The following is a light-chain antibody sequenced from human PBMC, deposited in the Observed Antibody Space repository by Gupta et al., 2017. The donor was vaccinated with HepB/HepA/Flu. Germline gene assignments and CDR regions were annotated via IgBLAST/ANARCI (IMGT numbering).Light chain of an antibody. V-gene: IGKV4-1*01. CDR3: QQYYSTPPYT. CDR1: QSALYRSNNKNY. Sequence: DIVMTQSPDSLAVSLGESATINCKSSQSALYRSNNKNYLAWYQQKPGQPPKLLIYWASTRESGVPDRFSGSGSGTDFTLTISSLQAEDVAVYYCQQYYSTPPYTFGQGTKLEIK. CDR2: WAS. J-gene: IGKJ2*01.